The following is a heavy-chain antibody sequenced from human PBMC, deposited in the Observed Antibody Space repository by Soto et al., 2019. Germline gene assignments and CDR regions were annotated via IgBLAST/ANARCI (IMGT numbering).Heavy chain of an antibody. V-gene: IGHV4-30-2*06. CDR3: ARDYYGMDV. CDR1: VGSISGGGDS. CDR2: TYQSGSA. J-gene: IGHJ6*02. Sequence: PSETLSLTCTVSVGSISGGGDSWTWIRQSPGKGLEWIGYTYQSGSAYYNPSLKSRVTISVDRSKNQFSLNLTSVTAADTAVYYCARDYYGMDVWGQGTTVTVS.